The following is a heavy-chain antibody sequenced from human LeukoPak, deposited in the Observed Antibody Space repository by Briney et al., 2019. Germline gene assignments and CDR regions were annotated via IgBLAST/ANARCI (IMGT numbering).Heavy chain of an antibody. CDR3: ARGRKDIVVVPAAIFNY. D-gene: IGHD2-2*01. J-gene: IGHJ4*02. CDR1: GVSFSGYY. Sequence: SETLSLTCAVYGVSFSGYYWSWIRQPPGKGLEWIGEINHSGSTNYNPSLKSRVTISVDTSKNQFSLKLSSVTAADTAVYYCARGRKDIVVVPAAIFNYWGQGTLVTVSS. CDR2: INHSGST. V-gene: IGHV4-34*01.